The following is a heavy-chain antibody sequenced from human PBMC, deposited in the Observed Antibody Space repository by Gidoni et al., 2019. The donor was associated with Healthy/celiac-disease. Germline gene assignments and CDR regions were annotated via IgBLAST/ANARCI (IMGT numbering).Heavy chain of an antibody. Sequence: QVQLVQSGAELKKPGSSVNVSCKASGRTFSSYAISWVRQTPGQGLEWMGGIIPIFGTANYAQKFQGRVTITADESTSTAYMELSSLRSEDTAVYYCSSGSYYYYYGMDVWGQGTTVTVSS. CDR1: GRTFSSYA. V-gene: IGHV1-69*01. D-gene: IGHD1-26*01. J-gene: IGHJ6*02. CDR2: IIPIFGTA. CDR3: SSGSYYYYYGMDV.